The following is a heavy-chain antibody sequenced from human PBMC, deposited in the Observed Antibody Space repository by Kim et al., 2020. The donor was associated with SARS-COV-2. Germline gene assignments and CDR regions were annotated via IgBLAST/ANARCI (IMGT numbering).Heavy chain of an antibody. CDR1: GGTFSSYA. CDR2: IIPIFGTA. J-gene: IGHJ6*02. D-gene: IGHD2-2*01. V-gene: IGHV1-69*13. CDR3: ARVARQYCSSTSCQNYYYYYGMDV. Sequence: SVKVSCKASGGTFSSYAISWVRQAPGQGLEWMGGIIPIFGTANYAQKFQGRVTITADESTSTAYMELSSLRSEDTAVYYCARVARQYCSSTSCQNYYYYYGMDVWGQGTTVTVSS.